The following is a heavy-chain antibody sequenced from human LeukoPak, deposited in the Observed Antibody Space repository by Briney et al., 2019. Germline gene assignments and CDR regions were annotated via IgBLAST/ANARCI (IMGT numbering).Heavy chain of an antibody. V-gene: IGHV1-2*02. CDR1: GYTFTGYY. CDR2: INPNSGDT. D-gene: IGHD6-6*01. Sequence: ASVKVSCKASGYTFTGYYMHWVRQAPGQGLEWMGWINPNSGDTNYAQKFQGRVTMTRDTSISTAYMELSRLRSDDTAVYYCARYVYSSSSYDYWGQGTLVTVSS. CDR3: ARYVYSSSSYDY. J-gene: IGHJ4*02.